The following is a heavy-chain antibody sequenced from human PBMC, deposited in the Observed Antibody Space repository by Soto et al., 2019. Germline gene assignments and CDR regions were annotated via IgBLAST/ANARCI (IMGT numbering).Heavy chain of an antibody. D-gene: IGHD3-22*01. CDR3: ASPYYYDSSGYYGGDAFDI. CDR1: GGTFSSYA. V-gene: IGHV1-69*13. Sequence: SVKVSCKASGGTFSSYAISWVRQAPGQGLEWMGGIIPIFGTANYAQKFQGRVTITADESTSTAYMELSSLRSEDTAVYYCASPYYYDSSGYYGGDAFDIWGQGTMVTVSS. J-gene: IGHJ3*02. CDR2: IIPIFGTA.